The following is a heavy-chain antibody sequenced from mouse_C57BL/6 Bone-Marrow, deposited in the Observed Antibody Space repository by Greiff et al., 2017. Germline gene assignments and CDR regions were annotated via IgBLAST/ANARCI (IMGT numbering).Heavy chain of an antibody. CDR1: GYTFTSYG. D-gene: IGHD1-1*01. Sequence: QVQLQQSGAELARPGASVKLSCKASGYTFTSYGISWVKQRTGQGLEWIGEIYPRSGNTYYNEKFKGKATLTANKSSSTAYMQLRSLTSEDSAVYFCARKGGYYGSRIYAMDYWGQGTSVTVSS. CDR2: IYPRSGNT. V-gene: IGHV1-81*01. CDR3: ARKGGYYGSRIYAMDY. J-gene: IGHJ4*01.